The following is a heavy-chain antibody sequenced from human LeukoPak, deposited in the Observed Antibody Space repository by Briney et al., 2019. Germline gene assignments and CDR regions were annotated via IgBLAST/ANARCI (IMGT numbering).Heavy chain of an antibody. CDR3: ARGEYSSGWYDFFDS. V-gene: IGHV3-21*01. CDR1: GFTFSSYN. J-gene: IGHJ4*02. CDR2: ISGTSGYK. Sequence: KTGGSLRLSCAASGFTFSSYNMNWVRQAPGKGLEWVASISGTSGYKHCADSVQGRFTISRDNAKKSLHLEMDSLRAEDTAVYYCARGEYSSGWYDFFDSWGQGTLVTVSS. D-gene: IGHD6-19*01.